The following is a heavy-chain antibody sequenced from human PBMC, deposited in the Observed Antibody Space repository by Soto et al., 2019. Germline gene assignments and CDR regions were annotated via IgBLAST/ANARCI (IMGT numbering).Heavy chain of an antibody. J-gene: IGHJ6*02. Sequence: ASVKVSCKASGYSFNSYALHWVRQAPGQRLEWMGWINTGNGNTKYSQKFQGRVTITWDTSASTAYMELSSLKSEDTAVYYCARDRLGHYYYYGMDVWGRGTTVTVSS. D-gene: IGHD1-26*01. V-gene: IGHV1-3*04. CDR3: ARDRLGHYYYYGMDV. CDR1: GYSFNSYA. CDR2: INTGNGNT.